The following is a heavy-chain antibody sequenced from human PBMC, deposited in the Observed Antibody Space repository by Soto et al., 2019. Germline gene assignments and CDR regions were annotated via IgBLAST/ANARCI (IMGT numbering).Heavy chain of an antibody. J-gene: IGHJ4*02. V-gene: IGHV4-31*03. CDR1: GGSISTVGHY. CDR3: ARATGTLMSRNCDY. D-gene: IGHD1-1*01. CDR2: IYHTGST. Sequence: SETLSLTCSVSGGSISTVGHYWTWIRQPPGKGLEWIGSIYHTGSTYYSKSLRSRLTMSVDTSKSQFSLRLSSVTAADTAVYYCARATGTLMSRNCDYWGQGSLVTVTS.